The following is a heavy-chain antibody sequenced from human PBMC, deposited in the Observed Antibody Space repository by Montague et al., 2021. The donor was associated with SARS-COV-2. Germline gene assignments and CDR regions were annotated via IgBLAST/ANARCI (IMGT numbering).Heavy chain of an antibody. CDR2: TYYGSKWYY. CDR3: ARDPRYSLSWSFDY. V-gene: IGHV6-1*01. Sequence: CAISGDSVSSHSAASDWLTQSPSPRLECLGRTYYGSKWYYDYAVSVKSRMTISPDTSKNQFSLQLSSVTPEDRAVYYCARDPRYSLSWSFDYWGQGTLVTVSS. CDR1: GDSVSSHSAA. J-gene: IGHJ4*02. D-gene: IGHD6-13*01.